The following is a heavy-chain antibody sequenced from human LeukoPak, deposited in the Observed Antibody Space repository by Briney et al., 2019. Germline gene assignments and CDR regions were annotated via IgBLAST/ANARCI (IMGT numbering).Heavy chain of an antibody. CDR1: GGSFSGYY. J-gene: IGHJ4*02. V-gene: IGHV4-34*01. CDR3: TRDRGQWLVDN. CDR2: INHSGST. Sequence: SETLSLTCAVYGGSFSGYYWSWIRQPPGKGLEWIGEINHSGSTNYNPSLKSRVSISVDTSKDQFSLKLNSVTAADTAVYYCTRDRGQWLVDNWGQGTLVTVSS. D-gene: IGHD6-19*01.